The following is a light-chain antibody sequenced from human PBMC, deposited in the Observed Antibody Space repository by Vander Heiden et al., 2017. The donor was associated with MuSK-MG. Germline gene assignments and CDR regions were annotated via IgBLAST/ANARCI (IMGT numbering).Light chain of an antibody. CDR3: QQRYNWPRT. V-gene: IGKV3-11*01. Sequence: EIVLTQSPATLSLSPGERATLSCRASQSVSNCLAWYQQKPGQAPRLLIYDASNRANGISARFTGGGSGTDFTLTISGLEPEDFAVYYCQQRYNWPRTFGQGTKVEIK. CDR2: DAS. CDR1: QSVSNC. J-gene: IGKJ1*01.